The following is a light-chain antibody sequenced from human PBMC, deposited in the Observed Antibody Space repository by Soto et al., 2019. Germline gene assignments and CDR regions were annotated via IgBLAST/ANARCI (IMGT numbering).Light chain of an antibody. CDR3: QQSYRKPYT. CDR1: QDIDIY. J-gene: IGKJ2*01. Sequence: TQITQSPSSLSASVGDRVAITCRASQDIDIYLSWYQQKPGKVPKILIYDESTLQSGVPSRFSGSGSGTDFTLTINNLQPEDFETYYCQQSYRKPYTFGQGTKVDIK. V-gene: IGKV1-39*01. CDR2: DES.